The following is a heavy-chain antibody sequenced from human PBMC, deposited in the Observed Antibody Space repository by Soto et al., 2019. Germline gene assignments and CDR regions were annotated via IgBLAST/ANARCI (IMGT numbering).Heavy chain of an antibody. CDR3: ARGENYYGSGSYFGFFDY. D-gene: IGHD3-10*01. CDR2: MNHSGST. Sequence: SETLSLTCAVYGGSFSGYYWSWIRQHPGKGLEWIGEMNHSGSTNHNPSLKSRVAISVDTSKNQFSLKLSSVTAADTAVYYCARGENYYGSGSYFGFFDYWGQGTLVTVSS. CDR1: GGSFSGYY. J-gene: IGHJ4*02. V-gene: IGHV4-34*01.